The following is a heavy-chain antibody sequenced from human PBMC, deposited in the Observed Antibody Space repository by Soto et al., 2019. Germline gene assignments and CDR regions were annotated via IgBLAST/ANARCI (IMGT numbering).Heavy chain of an antibody. J-gene: IGHJ6*02. CDR2: IYSGGST. CDR3: ARGPSTYGMDV. Sequence: GSLRLSCAASGFAVSSNYMSWVRQAPGKGLEWVSVIYSGGSTYYADSVKGRFTISRDNSKNTLYLQMNSLRAEDTAVYYCARGPSTYGMDVWGQGTTVTVSS. V-gene: IGHV3-53*01. CDR1: GFAVSSNY.